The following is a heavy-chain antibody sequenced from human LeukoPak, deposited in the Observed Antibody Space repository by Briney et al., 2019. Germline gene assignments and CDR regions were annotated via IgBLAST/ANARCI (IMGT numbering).Heavy chain of an antibody. J-gene: IGHJ1*01. CDR2: ISYDGSNK. D-gene: IGHD3-22*01. CDR1: GFTFSSYA. V-gene: IGHV3-30-3*01. CDR3: ARDPYYYDSSGYPVSTFQH. Sequence: GGSLRLSCAASGFTFSSYAMHWVRQAPGKGLEWVAVISYDGSNKYYADSVKGRFTISRDNSKNTLYLRMNSLRAEDTAVYYCARDPYYYDSSGYPVSTFQHWGQGTLVTVSS.